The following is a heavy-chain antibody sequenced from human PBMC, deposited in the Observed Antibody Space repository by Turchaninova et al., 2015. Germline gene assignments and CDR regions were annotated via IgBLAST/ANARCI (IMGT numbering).Heavy chain of an antibody. CDR3: ARGGWLPRTYFDF. CDR1: CFSFGHAG. Sequence: EGKMLVHSWTCACKASCFSFGHAGTTVPPQAPGHGPYGIGCISTYTNNTIFGNRVEGRVSMTADTSTSTVYMELRDLRSDDTAVYFCARGGWLPRTYFDFWGQGTLVTVSS. J-gene: IGHJ4*02. CDR2: ISTYTNNT. D-gene: IGHD6-19*01. V-gene: IGHV1-18*04.